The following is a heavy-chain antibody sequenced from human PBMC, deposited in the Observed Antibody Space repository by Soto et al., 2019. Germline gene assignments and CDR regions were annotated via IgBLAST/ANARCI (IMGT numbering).Heavy chain of an antibody. CDR3: ARDHRRIAVAGYFDY. V-gene: IGHV4-59*12. J-gene: IGHJ4*02. CDR2: IYYSGST. D-gene: IGHD6-19*01. CDR1: GGSISSYY. Sequence: SETLSLTCTVSGGSISSYYWSWIRQPPGKGPEWIGYIYYSGSTYYNPSLKSRVTISVDTSKNQFSLKLSSVTAADTAVYYCARDHRRIAVAGYFDYWGQGTLVTVSS.